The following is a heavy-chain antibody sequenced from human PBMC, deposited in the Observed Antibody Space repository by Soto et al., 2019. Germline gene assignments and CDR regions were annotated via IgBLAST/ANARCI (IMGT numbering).Heavy chain of an antibody. D-gene: IGHD6-19*01. J-gene: IGHJ6*02. Sequence: GGSLRLSXAASGFTFSNAWMSWVRQAPGKGLEWVGRIKSKTDGGTTDYAAPVKGRFTISRDDSKNTLYLQMNSLKTEDTAVYYCTTVEVAGIPYYYYYGMDVWGQGTTVTVSS. CDR3: TTVEVAGIPYYYYYGMDV. V-gene: IGHV3-15*01. CDR2: IKSKTDGGTT. CDR1: GFTFSNAW.